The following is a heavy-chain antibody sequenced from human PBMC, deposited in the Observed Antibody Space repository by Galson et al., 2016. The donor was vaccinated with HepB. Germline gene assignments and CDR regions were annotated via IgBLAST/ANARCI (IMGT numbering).Heavy chain of an antibody. V-gene: IGHV3-30*18. CDR2: ISDDEDNK. CDR1: GFIFSDYG. CDR3: AKDPGYGSGSSSSYGMDV. Sequence: SLRLSCAASGFIFSDYGMHWVRQAPGKGLEWVALISDDEDNKYYGDSVKGRFTISRDNSKYTLYLQMNSLRAEDTAVYYCAKDPGYGSGSSSSYGMDVWGQGTTVTVSS. J-gene: IGHJ6*02. D-gene: IGHD3-10*01.